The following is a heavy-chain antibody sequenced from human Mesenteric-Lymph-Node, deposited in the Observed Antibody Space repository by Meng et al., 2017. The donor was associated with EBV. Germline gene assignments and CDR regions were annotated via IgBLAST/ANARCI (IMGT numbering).Heavy chain of an antibody. CDR1: GYTFTDYY. Sequence: QGQLVQSGAEMKKPWASVKVSCKASGYTFTDYYIHWVRQATGQGLEWMGWMNPNSGNTGYGQKFQGRVTLTWNTSISTAYMEVSSLRSEDTAVYYCARVGDYFDSSGWNYWGQGTLVTVSS. CDR2: MNPNSGNT. V-gene: IGHV1-8*02. D-gene: IGHD3-22*01. CDR3: ARVGDYFDSSGWNY. J-gene: IGHJ4*02.